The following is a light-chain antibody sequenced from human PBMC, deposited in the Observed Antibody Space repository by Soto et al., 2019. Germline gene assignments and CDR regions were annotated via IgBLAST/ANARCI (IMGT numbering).Light chain of an antibody. J-gene: IGKJ5*01. V-gene: IGKV1-39*01. CDR1: QSISTW. CDR2: AAS. CDR3: QQIHSIPIT. Sequence: DIQMTQSPSTLSASVGDRVTITCRASQSISTWLAWYQQKPGKPPNLLIYAASSLQSGVPSRFSGSGSGTHFTLTISSLQAEDFATYYCQQIHSIPITFGQGTRLEIK.